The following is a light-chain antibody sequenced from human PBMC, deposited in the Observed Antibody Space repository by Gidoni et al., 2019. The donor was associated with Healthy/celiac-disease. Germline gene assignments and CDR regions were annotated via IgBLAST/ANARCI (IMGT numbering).Light chain of an antibody. V-gene: IGLV3-21*03. Sequence: SYVLTQPPSVSVAPGKTARITCGGNNIGSKSVHWYQQKPGQAPVLVVYDDSDRPSGVPARFSGSNSGNTATLTISRVEAGDEADYYCQVWDSSSDLQNVVFGGGTKLTVL. J-gene: IGLJ2*01. CDR3: QVWDSSSDLQNVV. CDR1: NIGSKS. CDR2: DDS.